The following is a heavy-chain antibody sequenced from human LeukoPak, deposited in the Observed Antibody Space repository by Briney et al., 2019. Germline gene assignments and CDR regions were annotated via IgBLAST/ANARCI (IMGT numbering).Heavy chain of an antibody. CDR2: FDPEDDET. J-gene: IGHJ3*02. CDR3: ATVAQMATIIDAFDI. V-gene: IGHV1-24*01. D-gene: IGHD5-24*01. Sequence: ASVKVSCKVSGYTLTELSMHWVRQAPGKGLEWMGGFDPEDDETIYAQKFQGRVTMTEDTSTDTAYMELSSLRSEDTAVYYCATVAQMATIIDAFDIWGQGTMVTVSS. CDR1: GYTLTELS.